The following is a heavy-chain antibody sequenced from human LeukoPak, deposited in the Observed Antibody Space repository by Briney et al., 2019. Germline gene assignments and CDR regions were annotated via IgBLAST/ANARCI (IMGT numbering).Heavy chain of an antibody. CDR1: GFTFSSYS. CDR2: ISSSSSYI. CDR3: AKARPMATPTYFDY. J-gene: IGHJ4*02. D-gene: IGHD5-24*01. Sequence: PGGSLRLSCAASGFTFSSYSMNWVRQAPGKGLEWVSSISSSSSYIYYADSVKGRFTISRDNSKNTLYLQMNSLRAEDTAVYYCAKARPMATPTYFDYWGQGTLVTVSS. V-gene: IGHV3-21*04.